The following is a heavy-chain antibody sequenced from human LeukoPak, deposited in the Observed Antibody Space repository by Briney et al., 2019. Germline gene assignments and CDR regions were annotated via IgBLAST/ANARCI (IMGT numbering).Heavy chain of an antibody. CDR3: VKERGPFNGFDI. Sequence: GGSLRLSCGASGFTFSNYGMHWLRHAPGKAREWVAVIWCRGINTYYADSVKGRFTFSRDNAKSTLSLQMNSLRAEDTAVYYCVKERGPFNGFDIWGLGTMVTVSS. V-gene: IGHV3-33*06. D-gene: IGHD3-3*02. CDR2: IWCRGINT. J-gene: IGHJ3*02. CDR1: GFTFSNYG.